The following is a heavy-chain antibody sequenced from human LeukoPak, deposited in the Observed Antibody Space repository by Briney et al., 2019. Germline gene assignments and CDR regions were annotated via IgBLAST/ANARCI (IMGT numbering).Heavy chain of an antibody. CDR2: ISADGGTT. CDR3: ARGRGGPPFDF. V-gene: IGHV3-64*02. CDR1: GFNFRAYG. D-gene: IGHD3-10*01. J-gene: IGHJ4*01. Sequence: GGSLRFSCVASGFNFRAYGMHWVRQAPGQGLEYISAISADGGTTFHAESVKGRFTISRDNSKNTLYLQMGSLRIDDSALYYCARGRGGPPFDFWGHGTLITVSS.